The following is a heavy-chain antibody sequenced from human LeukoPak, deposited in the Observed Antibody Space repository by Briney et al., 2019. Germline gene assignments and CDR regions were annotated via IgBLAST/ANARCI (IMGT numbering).Heavy chain of an antibody. D-gene: IGHD4-23*01. CDR3: AKESTVVTHSDY. CDR1: GFTLSSYA. Sequence: PGGSLRLSCAASGFTLSSYAMSWVRQAPGKGLEWVSAICGSGGTTYYADSVKGRFTISRDNSKNTLYLQMNSLRAEDTAVYYCAKESTVVTHSDYWGQGTLVTVSS. CDR2: ICGSGGTT. V-gene: IGHV3-23*01. J-gene: IGHJ4*02.